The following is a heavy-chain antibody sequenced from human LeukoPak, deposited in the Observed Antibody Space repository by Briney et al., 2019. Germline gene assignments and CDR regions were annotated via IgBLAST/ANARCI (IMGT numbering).Heavy chain of an antibody. D-gene: IGHD2-2*01. J-gene: IGHJ4*02. CDR1: GYTFTSYG. Sequence: ASVKVSCKASGYTFTSYGISWVRQAPGQGLEWMGWMNPNSGNTGYAQKFQGRVTMTRNTSISTAYMELSSLRSEDTAVYYCALEPAASNYWGQGTLVTVSS. CDR3: ALEPAASNY. V-gene: IGHV1-8*02. CDR2: MNPNSGNT.